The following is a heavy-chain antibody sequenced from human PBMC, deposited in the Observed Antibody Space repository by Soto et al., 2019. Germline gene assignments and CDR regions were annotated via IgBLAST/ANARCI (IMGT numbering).Heavy chain of an antibody. D-gene: IGHD5-18*01. CDR3: AKDLEFEDTAREVAFDI. CDR1: GFTFSSYA. CDR2: ISDNGSST. J-gene: IGHJ3*02. Sequence: SLRLSCAASGFTFSSYAMSWVRQAPGKGLEWVAVISDNGSSTYYADSVKGRFTISRDNSKNTLYLQMNSLRAEDTAVYYCAKDLEFEDTAREVAFDIWGQGTMVTVS. V-gene: IGHV3-30*18.